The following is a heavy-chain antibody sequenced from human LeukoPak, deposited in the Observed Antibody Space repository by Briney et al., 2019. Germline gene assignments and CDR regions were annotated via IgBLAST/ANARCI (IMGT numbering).Heavy chain of an antibody. CDR2: ISSSGSTI. J-gene: IGHJ4*02. CDR3: ARSPTNTDLAH. D-gene: IGHD3/OR15-3a*01. V-gene: IGHV3-11*04. CDR1: GFTFSDYY. Sequence: GGSLRLSCAASGFTFSDYYMSWIRQAPGKGLEWVSYISSSGSTIYYADSVKGRFIISRDNAKNSLYLQMNSLRAEDTAVYYCARSPTNTDLAHWGQGTLVTVSS.